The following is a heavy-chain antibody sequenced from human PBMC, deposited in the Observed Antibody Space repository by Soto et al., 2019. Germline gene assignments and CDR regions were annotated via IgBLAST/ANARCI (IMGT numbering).Heavy chain of an antibody. V-gene: IGHV4-34*01. CDR3: ARVLLWFGELWEGRSDY. CDR2: INHSGST. J-gene: IGHJ4*02. CDR1: GGSFSGYY. D-gene: IGHD3-10*01. Sequence: KPSETLSLTCAVYGGSFSGYYWSWIRQPPGKGLEWIGEINHSGSTNYNPSLKSRVTISVDTSKNQFSLKLSSVTAADTAVYYCARVLLWFGELWEGRSDYWGQGTPVTVSS.